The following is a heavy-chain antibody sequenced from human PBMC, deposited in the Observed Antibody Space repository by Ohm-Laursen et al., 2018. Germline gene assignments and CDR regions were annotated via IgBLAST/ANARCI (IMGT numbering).Heavy chain of an antibody. CDR3: AKDRDDYSSSSGSDY. Sequence: SLRLSCSASGFTFSTYGMHWVRQTAGKGLEWVAVISYDGSKKYYADSVKGRFTISRDNSKNTLYLQMNSLRAEDTAVYYCAKDRDDYSSSSGSDYWGQGTLVTVSS. V-gene: IGHV3-30*18. CDR2: ISYDGSKK. CDR1: GFTFSTYG. J-gene: IGHJ4*02. D-gene: IGHD6-6*01.